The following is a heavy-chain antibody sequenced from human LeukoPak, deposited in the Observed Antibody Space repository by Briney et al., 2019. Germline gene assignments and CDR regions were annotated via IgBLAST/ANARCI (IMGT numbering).Heavy chain of an antibody. D-gene: IGHD3-22*01. CDR3: ARARVRHYYDSSGYYAFDY. V-gene: IGHV1-2*02. CDR2: INPNSGGT. CDR1: GYTFTGYY. Sequence: ASVKVSCKASGYTFTGYYMHWVRQAPGQGLEWMGWINPNSGGTNYAQKFQGRVTMTRDTSISTAYMELSRLRSDDTAVYYCARARVRHYYDSSGYYAFDYWGQGTLVTVSS. J-gene: IGHJ4*02.